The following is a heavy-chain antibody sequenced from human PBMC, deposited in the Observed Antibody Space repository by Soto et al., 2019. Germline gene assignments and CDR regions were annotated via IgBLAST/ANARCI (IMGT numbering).Heavy chain of an antibody. CDR1: GFTFSSYS. CDR3: ARQEWERLPPYY. CDR2: ISSSSSTI. J-gene: IGHJ4*02. D-gene: IGHD1-26*01. Sequence: EVQLVESGGGLVQPGGSLRLSCAASGFTFSSYSMNCVRQAPGKGLEWVSYISSSSSTIYYPDSVKGRFTISRDNAKNSLYLQMNSLRDEDTAVYYCARQEWERLPPYYWGQGTLVTVSS. V-gene: IGHV3-48*02.